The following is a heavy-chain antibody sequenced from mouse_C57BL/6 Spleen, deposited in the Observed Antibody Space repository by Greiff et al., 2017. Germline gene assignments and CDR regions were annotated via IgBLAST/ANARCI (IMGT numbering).Heavy chain of an antibody. D-gene: IGHD2-1*01. CDR1: GYTFTSYW. Sequence: EVQLQQSGTVLARPGASVKMSCKTSGYTFTSYWMHWVKQRPGQGLEWIGAIYPGNSDTRYNQKFKGKAKLTAVPSANTSYIELSILTNEDSAVYYCTRAGNLPHCFDYWGQGTTLTVSS. V-gene: IGHV1-5*01. J-gene: IGHJ2*01. CDR3: TRAGNLPHCFDY. CDR2: IYPGNSDT.